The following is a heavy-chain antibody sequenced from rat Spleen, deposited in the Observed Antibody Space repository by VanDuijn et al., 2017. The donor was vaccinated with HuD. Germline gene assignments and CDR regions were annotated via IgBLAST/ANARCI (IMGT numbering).Heavy chain of an antibody. CDR2: ICADGVNT. Sequence: EVQLVESGGGLVQPGRSLKLSCVASGFTFNTYWMTWIRQAPGRGLEWVASICADGVNTYYPDSVKGRFTISRANSENTVYLQMNSLRSEDTATYYCARSTYDYFESWGQGVMVTVSS. J-gene: IGHJ2*01. CDR3: ARSTYDYFES. CDR1: GFTFNTYW. D-gene: IGHD2-1*01. V-gene: IGHV5-58*01.